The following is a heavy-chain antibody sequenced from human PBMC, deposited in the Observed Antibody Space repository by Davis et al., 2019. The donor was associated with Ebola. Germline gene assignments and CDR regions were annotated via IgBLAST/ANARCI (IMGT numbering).Heavy chain of an antibody. CDR3: TPVYYGGNPQGEY. V-gene: IGHV3-30*03. Sequence: GESLKISCAASGFTFSSYGMHWVRQAPGKGLEWVAVISYDGSNKYYADSVKGRFTISSDNSKNTLYLQINSLRAEDTAVYYCTPVYYGGNPQGEYWGQGTLVTVSS. CDR1: GFTFSSYG. J-gene: IGHJ4*02. D-gene: IGHD4-23*01. CDR2: ISYDGSNK.